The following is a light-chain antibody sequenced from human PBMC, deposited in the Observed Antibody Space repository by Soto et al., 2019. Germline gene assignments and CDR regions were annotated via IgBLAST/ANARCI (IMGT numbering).Light chain of an antibody. J-gene: IGKJ1*01. CDR3: QQYAASPRT. Sequence: IVLTQSPGTLSLSPGERATLSCRASQSISNNYLAWYRQTPGQAPRLLIYGASNRATGIPDRFSGSGSATDFTLTISRLEPEDFAVYYCQQYAASPRTFGQGTKVDI. CDR2: GAS. V-gene: IGKV3-20*01. CDR1: QSISNNY.